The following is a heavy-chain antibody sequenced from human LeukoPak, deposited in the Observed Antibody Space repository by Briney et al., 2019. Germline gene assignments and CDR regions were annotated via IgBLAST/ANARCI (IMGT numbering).Heavy chain of an antibody. D-gene: IGHD2-21*02. CDR1: GFTFLNFE. Sequence: GGSLRLSCVASGFTFLNFEMNWVRQAPGKGLEWVSYISSGGSTIYYADSVKGRFTVSRDNAKNSLYLQMNGLRAEDTAVYYCASRVVTAIDFWGQGTLVTVSS. CDR2: ISSGGSTI. CDR3: ASRVVTAIDF. J-gene: IGHJ4*02. V-gene: IGHV3-48*03.